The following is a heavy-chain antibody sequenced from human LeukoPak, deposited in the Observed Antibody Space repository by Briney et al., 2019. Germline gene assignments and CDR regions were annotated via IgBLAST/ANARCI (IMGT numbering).Heavy chain of an antibody. CDR3: ARSRYGSVRYFDN. D-gene: IGHD6-19*01. V-gene: IGHV3-72*01. Sequence: GGSLRLFCAASGITLSDHYMDWVRQVPGKGLEWVGRSRNKVNGYTTEYPASVKGRFTTSRDDSNNSLYLQMNSLKTEDTAVYFCARSRYGSVRYFDNWGQGTLVTVSS. CDR1: GITLSDHY. CDR2: SRNKVNGYTT. J-gene: IGHJ4*02.